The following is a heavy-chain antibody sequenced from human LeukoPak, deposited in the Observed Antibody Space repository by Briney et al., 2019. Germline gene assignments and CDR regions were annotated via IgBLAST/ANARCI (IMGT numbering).Heavy chain of an antibody. CDR3: ARHEAATKIFDY. J-gene: IGHJ4*02. CDR1: GGSFSGYC. V-gene: IGHV4-59*08. Sequence: ASETLTLTCTVSGGSFSGYCWSWIRQPPGKGLEWIGEIFSSGSTKDNPSLTSRVNISVDTSKTQFSLKLTSVSAADTAMYYCARHEAATKIFDYWGQGTLVTVSS. D-gene: IGHD2-15*01. CDR2: IFSSGST.